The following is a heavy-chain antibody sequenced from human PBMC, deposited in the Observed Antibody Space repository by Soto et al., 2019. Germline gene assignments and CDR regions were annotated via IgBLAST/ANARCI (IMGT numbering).Heavy chain of an antibody. CDR2: IWYDGNNK. CDR3: TRDPVTGAPFPFDY. D-gene: IGHD1-20*01. Sequence: VQMVESGGGVVQPGRSLRLSCAASGFSFSSYGMHWVRQAPGKGLEWVAVIWYDGNNKFYADSVNGRFTISRDTSKNTLYLQMNNLRPEDTGVYYCTRDPVTGAPFPFDYWGQGTLVTVSS. J-gene: IGHJ4*02. V-gene: IGHV3-33*01. CDR1: GFSFSSYG.